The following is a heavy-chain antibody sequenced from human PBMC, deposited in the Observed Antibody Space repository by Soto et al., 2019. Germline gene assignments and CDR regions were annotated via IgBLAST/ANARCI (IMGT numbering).Heavy chain of an antibody. CDR1: GGSISSSSYY. Sequence: QLQLQESGPGLVKPSETLSLTCTVSGGSISSSSYYWGWIRQPPGKGLEWIGSIYYSGSTYYNPSLKSRVTISVDTSKNQFSLKLSSVTAADTAVYYCARHSVEGCSGGSCYAHNWFDPWGQGTLVTVSS. CDR2: IYYSGST. J-gene: IGHJ5*02. V-gene: IGHV4-39*01. D-gene: IGHD2-15*01. CDR3: ARHSVEGCSGGSCYAHNWFDP.